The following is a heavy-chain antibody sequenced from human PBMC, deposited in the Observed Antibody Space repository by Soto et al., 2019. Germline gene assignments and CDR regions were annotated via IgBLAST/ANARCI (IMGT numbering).Heavy chain of an antibody. CDR2: IYHSGST. V-gene: IGHV4-30-2*01. J-gene: IGHJ6*02. CDR3: VRVPDV. CDR1: GGSISSGGYS. Sequence: KTSETLSLTCAVSGGSISSGGYSWTWIRQPPGKGLEWIGYIYHSGSTYYNPSFKSRVTISVDRSKNQFSLKLNSVTAADTAVYYCVRVPDVWGQGTTVTVSS.